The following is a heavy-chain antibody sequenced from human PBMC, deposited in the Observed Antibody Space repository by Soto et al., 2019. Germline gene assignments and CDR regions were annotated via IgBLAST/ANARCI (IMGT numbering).Heavy chain of an antibody. Sequence: QVQLVESGGGVVQPGRSLRLSCAASGFIFSDYGMHWXXQAPGKGLEWVAVIWYDGSNKYYXXXVKGRFTISRDNSKXXXXXXXXXXXXXXXXXXXXXXXRLDDYGEVQWGQGTLVTVSS. V-gene: IGHV3-33*01. CDR3: XXXRLDDYGEVQ. CDR2: IWYDGSNK. D-gene: IGHD4-17*01. J-gene: IGHJ4*02. CDR1: GFIFSDYG.